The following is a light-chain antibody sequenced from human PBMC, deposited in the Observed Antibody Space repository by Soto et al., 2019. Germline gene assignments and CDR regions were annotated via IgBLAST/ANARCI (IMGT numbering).Light chain of an antibody. V-gene: IGLV3-1*01. Sequence: SYELTQPPSVSVSPGQTASISCSGDNLGDKFVCWYQQRPGQSPVLVIYQDSQRPSDIPERFSGSNSGNTATLTISGTRSMDEADYLCQTWDDHAAVFGGGTKLTVL. CDR3: QTWDDHAAV. J-gene: IGLJ2*01. CDR1: NLGDKF. CDR2: QDS.